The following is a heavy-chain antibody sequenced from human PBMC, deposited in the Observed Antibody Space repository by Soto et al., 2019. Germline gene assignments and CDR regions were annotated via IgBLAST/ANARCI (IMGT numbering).Heavy chain of an antibody. V-gene: IGHV3-11*01. J-gene: IGHJ4*02. D-gene: IGHD5-12*01. CDR2: ITSSGTTI. CDR3: ARDPPGYSGYDWDY. CDR1: GFIFSDYH. Sequence: QVQLVESGGGLVKPGGSLRLSCVASGFIFSDYHMSWIRQAPGKGLEWLSHITSSGTTIYYADSVKGRFTLSRDNTKKSLFLQMNNLRAEDTAVYFCARDPPGYSGYDWDYWGQGTLVTVSS.